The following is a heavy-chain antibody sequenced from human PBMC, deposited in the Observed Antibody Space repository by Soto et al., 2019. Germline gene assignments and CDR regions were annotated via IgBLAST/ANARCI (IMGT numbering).Heavy chain of an antibody. V-gene: IGHV1-3*01. CDR1: GYTFTSYA. J-gene: IGHJ5*02. D-gene: IGHD5-18*01. Sequence: ASVKVSCKASGYTFTSYAMHWVRQAPGQRLEWMGWINAGNGNTKYSQKFQGRVTITRDTSASTAYMELSSLRSEDTAVYYCARDLSGYSYGSWFDPWGQGTLVTVSS. CDR2: INAGNGNT. CDR3: ARDLSGYSYGSWFDP.